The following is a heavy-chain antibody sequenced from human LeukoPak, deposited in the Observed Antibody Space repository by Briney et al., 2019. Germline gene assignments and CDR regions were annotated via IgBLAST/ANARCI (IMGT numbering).Heavy chain of an antibody. Sequence: PSETLSPTCTVSGGSISNYYWSWIRQPPGKGLEWIAYIYYGGSTKYNPSPKSRVSISIDTSENQFSLRLSSVTAADTAVYYCARVGSGSYYNLDYWGQGTLVTVSS. CDR1: GGSISNYY. J-gene: IGHJ4*02. CDR2: IYYGGST. V-gene: IGHV4-59*01. CDR3: ARVGSGSYYNLDY. D-gene: IGHD3-10*01.